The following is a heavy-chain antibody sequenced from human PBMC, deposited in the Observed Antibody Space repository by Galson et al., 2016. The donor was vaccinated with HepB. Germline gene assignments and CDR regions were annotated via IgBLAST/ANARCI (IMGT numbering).Heavy chain of an antibody. CDR2: ISGTDGRT. Sequence: SLRLSCAASGLTFINYAMSWVRQAPGKGLEWVSGISGTDGRTLYADSVKGRFTISRDNAKNSLYLQMNSLRDEDTAAYYCATMDYNANSAYWGQGTMVTVSS. CDR3: ATMDYNANSAY. V-gene: IGHV3-23*01. CDR1: GLTFINYA. D-gene: IGHD4-23*01. J-gene: IGHJ3*01.